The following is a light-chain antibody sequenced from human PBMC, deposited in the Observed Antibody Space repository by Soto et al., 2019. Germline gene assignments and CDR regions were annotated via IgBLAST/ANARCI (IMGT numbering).Light chain of an antibody. CDR3: VQHDTDPLT. CDR1: QGIRNA. CDR2: GAS. V-gene: IGKV1-17*01. J-gene: IGKJ4*01. Sequence: DVQMTQSPSSVAASVGDRVTITCRASQGIRNALAWYQQKPGKAPKRLIYGASTLQSGVPSRFSGSGSATEFTLTITSLQPEDFATYYCVQHDTDPLTFGGGTKVDIK.